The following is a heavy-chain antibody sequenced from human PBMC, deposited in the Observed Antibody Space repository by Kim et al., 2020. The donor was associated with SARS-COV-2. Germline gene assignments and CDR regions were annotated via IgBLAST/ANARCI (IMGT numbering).Heavy chain of an antibody. Sequence: GESLKISCKGSGYSFTSYWISWVRQMPGKGLEWMGRIDPSDSYTNYSPSFQGHVTISADKSISTAYLQWSSLKASDTAMYYCARQAGGYCSGGSCYSKGPTDYWGQGTLVTVSS. J-gene: IGHJ4*02. CDR3: ARQAGGYCSGGSCYSKGPTDY. D-gene: IGHD2-15*01. V-gene: IGHV5-10-1*01. CDR1: GYSFTSYW. CDR2: IDPSDSYT.